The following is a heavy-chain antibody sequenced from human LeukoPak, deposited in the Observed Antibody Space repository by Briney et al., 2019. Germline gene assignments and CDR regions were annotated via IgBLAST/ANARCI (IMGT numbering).Heavy chain of an antibody. D-gene: IGHD5-18*01. V-gene: IGHV3-7*01. J-gene: IGHJ4*02. CDR2: VKQDGSEK. CDR3: ARDPPGRGVDTAKVPTRY. CDR1: GFTFSSYW. Sequence: GGSLRLSCAASGFTFSSYWMSWVRQAPGKGLEWVANVKQDGSEKYYVDSVKGRFTISRDNAKNSLYLQMNSLRAEDTAVYYRARDPPGRGVDTAKVPTRYWGQGTLVTVSS.